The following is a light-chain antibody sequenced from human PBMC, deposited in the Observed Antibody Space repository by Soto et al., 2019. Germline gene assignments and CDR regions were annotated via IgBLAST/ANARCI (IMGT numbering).Light chain of an antibody. J-gene: IGKJ5*01. CDR2: DAS. Sequence: EIVLTQSPATLSLSPGERATLSCRASQSVSSLLAWYQQKPGQAPRLLIYDASNRATGIPARFSGSGSGTEFTLTISRLEPEDFAVYYCQQYGSSLITFGQGTRLEIK. CDR1: QSVSSL. CDR3: QQYGSSLIT. V-gene: IGKV3-20*01.